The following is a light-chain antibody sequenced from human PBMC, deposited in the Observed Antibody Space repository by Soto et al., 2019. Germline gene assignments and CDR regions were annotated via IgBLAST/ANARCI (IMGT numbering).Light chain of an antibody. CDR2: AAS. Sequence: AIRMTQSPSSFSASTGARVTITCRASQGISSYLAWYQQKPGKAPKLLIYAASSLQSGVPSRFSGSGSGTDFTLTISCLQSEDFATYYCQQYYSYPLTFGQGTKLEIK. V-gene: IGKV1-8*01. J-gene: IGKJ2*01. CDR1: QGISSY. CDR3: QQYYSYPLT.